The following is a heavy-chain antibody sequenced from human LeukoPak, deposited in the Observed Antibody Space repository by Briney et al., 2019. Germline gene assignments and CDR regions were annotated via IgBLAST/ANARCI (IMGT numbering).Heavy chain of an antibody. D-gene: IGHD2-15*01. CDR2: ISSNGGST. Sequence: QPGGSLRLSCSASGFSFRSDAMHWVRQAPGKGLQYISAISSNGGSTYYADPVTGRFTISRDNSKNTLYLQMSSLRAEDAAVYYCCVQRGGVVYWGQGTLVTVSS. CDR3: CVQRGGVVY. V-gene: IGHV3-64D*06. CDR1: GFSFRSDA. J-gene: IGHJ4*02.